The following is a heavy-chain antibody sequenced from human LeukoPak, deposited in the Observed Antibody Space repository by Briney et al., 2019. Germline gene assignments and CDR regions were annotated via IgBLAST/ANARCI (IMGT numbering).Heavy chain of an antibody. D-gene: IGHD3-3*01. CDR1: GGSISSYY. V-gene: IGHV4-4*09. Sequence: KPSETLSLTCTVSGGSISSYYWSWIRQPPGKGLEWIGYIYTSGSTNYNPSLKSRVTISVDTSKNQFSLKLSSVTAADKAVYYCARSYYDFWSGPTHYFDYWGQGTLVTVSS. J-gene: IGHJ4*02. CDR2: IYTSGST. CDR3: ARSYYDFWSGPTHYFDY.